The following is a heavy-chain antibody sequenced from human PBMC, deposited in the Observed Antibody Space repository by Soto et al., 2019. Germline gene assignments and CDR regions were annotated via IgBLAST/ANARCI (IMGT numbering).Heavy chain of an antibody. CDR1: GFTFGSYG. J-gene: IGHJ3*02. V-gene: IGHV3-33*01. D-gene: IGHD2-21*02. Sequence: GGSLRLSCAASGFTFGSYGVHWVRQAPGKGLEWVAVIWYDGSNKYYADSVKGRFTISRDNSKNTLYLQMNSLRAEDTAVYYCARDLTLVVVTAIRDSQPKNDAFDIWGQGTMVTVSS. CDR3: ARDLTLVVVTAIRDSQPKNDAFDI. CDR2: IWYDGSNK.